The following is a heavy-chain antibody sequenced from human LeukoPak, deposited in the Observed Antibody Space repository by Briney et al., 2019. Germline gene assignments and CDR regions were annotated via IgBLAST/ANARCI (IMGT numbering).Heavy chain of an antibody. D-gene: IGHD2-2*01. V-gene: IGHV4-39*01. Sequence: SETLSLTCTVSGGSISSSSYYWGWIRQPPGKGLEWIGSIYYSGSTYYNPSLKSRVTISVDTSKNQFSLKLSSVTAADTAVYYCARRTEYCSSTSCYSWFDPWGQGTLVTVSS. CDR1: GGSISSSSYY. CDR2: IYYSGST. CDR3: ARRTEYCSSTSCYSWFDP. J-gene: IGHJ5*02.